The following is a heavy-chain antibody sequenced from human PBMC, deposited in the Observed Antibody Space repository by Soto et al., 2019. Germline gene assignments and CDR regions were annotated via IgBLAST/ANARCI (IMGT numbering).Heavy chain of an antibody. CDR1: GYTFSSYV. D-gene: IGHD3-16*02. Sequence: QVQLVQSGVEVQKPGASVKVSCKASGYTFSSYVINWLRQAPGQGLEWMGWISPYNGNTNYGQNLQGRVTMTTDTSTSIVDMELRSLRPDDTAVYSCEREGCVWGSFRFFDYWGQGTLVTVSP. CDR2: ISPYNGNT. CDR3: EREGCVWGSFRFFDY. J-gene: IGHJ4*02. V-gene: IGHV1-18*04.